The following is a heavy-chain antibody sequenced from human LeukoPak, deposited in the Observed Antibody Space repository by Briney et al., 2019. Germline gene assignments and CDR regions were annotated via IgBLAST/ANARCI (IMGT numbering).Heavy chain of an antibody. V-gene: IGHV4-31*03. D-gene: IGHD2-21*02. CDR3: ARSLVVVTASRGEWFDP. CDR1: GGSISSGGYY. Sequence: SETLSLTCTVSGGSISSGGYYWSWIRQHPGKGLEWIGYIYYSGSTYYNPSLKSRVTISVDTSKNQFSLKLSSVTAADTAVYYCARSLVVVTASRGEWFDPWGRGTLVTVSS. J-gene: IGHJ5*02. CDR2: IYYSGST.